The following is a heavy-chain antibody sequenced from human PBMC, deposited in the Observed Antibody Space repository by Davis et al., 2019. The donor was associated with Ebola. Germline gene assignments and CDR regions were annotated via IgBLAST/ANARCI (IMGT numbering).Heavy chain of an antibody. Sequence: MPSETLSLTCAVYGGSFSGYYWSWIRQPPGKGLEWIGEINHSGSTNYNPSLKSRVTISVDTSKNQFSLKLSSVTAADTAVYHCVRAPNWAAFDSWGQGLLVTVSS. V-gene: IGHV4-34*01. CDR1: GGSFSGYY. D-gene: IGHD7-27*01. CDR3: VRAPNWAAFDS. CDR2: INHSGST. J-gene: IGHJ4*02.